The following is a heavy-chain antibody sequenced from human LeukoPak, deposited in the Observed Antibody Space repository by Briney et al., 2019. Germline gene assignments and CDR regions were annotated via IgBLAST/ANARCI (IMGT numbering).Heavy chain of an antibody. CDR2: IYYSGST. V-gene: IGHV4-30-4*01. CDR3: ASLYYYDSKSSDC. Sequence: PSETLSLTCTVSGGSISSGDYYWSWIRQPPGKGLEWIGYIYYSGSTYYNPSLKSRVTISVDTSKNQFSLKLSSVTAADTAVYYCASLYYYDSKSSDCWGQGTLVTVSS. D-gene: IGHD3-22*01. J-gene: IGHJ4*02. CDR1: GGSISSGDYY.